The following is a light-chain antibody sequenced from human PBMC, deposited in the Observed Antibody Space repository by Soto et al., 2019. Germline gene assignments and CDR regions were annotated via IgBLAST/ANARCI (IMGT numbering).Light chain of an antibody. Sequence: QSALTQPASVSGSPGQSITISCTGSSSDIGGYNYVSWYQQHPGKAPKLLIYDVSYRPLGISDRFSGSKSGNTASLTISGLQPDDEADYYCSSYGASSTLFGGGTKLTVL. J-gene: IGLJ2*01. CDR1: SSDIGGYNY. V-gene: IGLV2-14*03. CDR2: DVS. CDR3: SSYGASSTL.